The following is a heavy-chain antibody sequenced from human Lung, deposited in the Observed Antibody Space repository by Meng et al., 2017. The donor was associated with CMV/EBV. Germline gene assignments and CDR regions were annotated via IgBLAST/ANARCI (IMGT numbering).Heavy chain of an antibody. CDR3: ARRRGGAGRDC. J-gene: IGHJ4*02. CDR1: GGSISSNGYY. V-gene: IGHV4-39*01. Sequence: LQLQRLGPGRLKPTQTLALTCTVSGGSISSNGYYLDWVRQPPGKGLEWIGAIYHSGSTSYNPSLKSRVTMFEDTSKNQFSLMLTSVTATDTAVYYCARRRGGAGRDCWGQGTLVTVSS. CDR2: IYHSGST. D-gene: IGHD3-10*01.